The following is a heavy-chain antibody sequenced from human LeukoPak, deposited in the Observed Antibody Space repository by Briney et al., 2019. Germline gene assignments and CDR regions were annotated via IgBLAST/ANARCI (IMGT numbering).Heavy chain of an antibody. CDR2: ISSYNGNT. V-gene: IGHV1-18*01. CDR3: ARADSGGNSAGDD. CDR1: GYTFTSSG. D-gene: IGHD4-23*01. Sequence: APVKVSCTASGYTFTSSGVSWVREAPGQGLEGMGWISSYNGNTNYAQKIQGRVTMTTDPSLTPAYMELRSLRSDATVVYYGARADSGGNSAGDDWGQGSLVTVSS. J-gene: IGHJ4*02.